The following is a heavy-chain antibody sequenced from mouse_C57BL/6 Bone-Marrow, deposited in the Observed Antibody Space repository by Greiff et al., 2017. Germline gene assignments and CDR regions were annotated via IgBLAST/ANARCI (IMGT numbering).Heavy chain of an antibody. CDR2: INPSSGYT. Sequence: VQLQQSGAELARPGASVKMSCKASGYTFTSYTMHWVKQRPGQGLEWIGYINPSSGYTKYNQKFKDKATLTADQSSSTAYMQLSSLTSEDSAVYYCARSSGFAYWGQGTLVTVSA. V-gene: IGHV1-4*01. CDR3: ARSSGFAY. CDR1: GYTFTSYT. J-gene: IGHJ3*01.